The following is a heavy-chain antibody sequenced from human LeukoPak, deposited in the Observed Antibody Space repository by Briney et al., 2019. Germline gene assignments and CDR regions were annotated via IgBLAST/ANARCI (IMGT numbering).Heavy chain of an antibody. CDR2: SWNDGST. J-gene: IGHJ3*01. CDR1: GLTLYDQA. Sequence: PGGSLRLSCAPPGLTLYDQAMHWVRQALGTGVEWVSLSWNDGSTYYSDSVRGRFTISRDISKHSLYLEMSSLRTEDTALYHCASQTKYYSGSAGSYWGAFDLWGQGTMVTVSS. D-gene: IGHD3-10*01. CDR3: ASQTKYYSGSAGSYWGAFDL. V-gene: IGHV3-43*02.